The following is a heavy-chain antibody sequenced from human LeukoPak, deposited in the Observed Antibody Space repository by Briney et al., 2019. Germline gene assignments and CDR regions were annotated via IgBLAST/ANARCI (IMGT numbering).Heavy chain of an antibody. D-gene: IGHD3-22*01. V-gene: IGHV1-2*02. J-gene: IGHJ3*02. Sequence: ASVKVSCKAPGYTFTGYYMHWVRQAPGQGLEWMGWINPNSGGTNYAQKFQGRVTMTRETSISTADMELSRLRSDDTAVYYCARLAKYYYDSSGTKYDAFDIWGQGTMVTVSS. CDR3: ARLAKYYYDSSGTKYDAFDI. CDR2: INPNSGGT. CDR1: GYTFTGYY.